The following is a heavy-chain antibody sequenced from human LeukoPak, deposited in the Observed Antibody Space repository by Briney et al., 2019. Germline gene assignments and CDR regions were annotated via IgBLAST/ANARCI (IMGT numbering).Heavy chain of an antibody. CDR3: ARGSDTAGGLY. Sequence: SETLSHICGVCGGSFCGYYWMGMGQPPGKEREWIGEINHSGSTNSNPSLKSRDSLSVDSSTTPASRKVSSVTAADTAVYYCARGSDTAGGLYWGQGKLVTVSS. CDR2: INHSGST. J-gene: IGHJ4*02. V-gene: IGHV4-34*01. CDR1: GGSFCGYY. D-gene: IGHD5-18*01.